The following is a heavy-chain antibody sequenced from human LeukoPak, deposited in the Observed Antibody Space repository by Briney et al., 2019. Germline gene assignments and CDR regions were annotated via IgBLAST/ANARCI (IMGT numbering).Heavy chain of an antibody. V-gene: IGHV4-39*01. CDR3: ARRIAARYNWFDP. D-gene: IGHD6-6*01. J-gene: IGHJ5*02. Sequence: SETLSLTCTVSGGSISSSSYYWGWIRQPPGKGLEWIGSIYYSGSTYYNPSLKSRVTISVDTSKNQFSLKLSSATAADTAVYYCARRIAARYNWFDPWGQGTLVTVSS. CDR2: IYYSGST. CDR1: GGSISSSSYY.